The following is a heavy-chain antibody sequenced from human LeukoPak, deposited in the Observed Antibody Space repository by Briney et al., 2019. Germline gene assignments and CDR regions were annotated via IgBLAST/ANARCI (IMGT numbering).Heavy chain of an antibody. CDR1: GYSFADYW. Sequence: GASLKISCKGSGYSFADYWIGWVRPMPGKGLEWMGIIFPYDSDIKYSPSFQGQVTISADMSSSTPFRQWSSLKASDTALYYCARHGLESCIGGRCFQSFHYYGMDVGGQGTTVTVSS. J-gene: IGHJ6*02. CDR2: IFPYDSDI. V-gene: IGHV5-51*01. D-gene: IGHD2-15*01. CDR3: ARHGLESCIGGRCFQSFHYYGMDV.